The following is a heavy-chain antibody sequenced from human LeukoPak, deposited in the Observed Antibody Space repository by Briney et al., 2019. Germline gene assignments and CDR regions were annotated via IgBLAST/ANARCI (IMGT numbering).Heavy chain of an antibody. V-gene: IGHV1-69*01. D-gene: IGHD5-12*01. Sequence: SVKVSCKASGGTFSSYAISWVRQAPGQGLEWMGGIIPIFGTANYAQKFQGRVTITADESTSTAYMELSSLRSEDTAVYYCARGGWVATQLKYFDYWGQGTLVTVSS. CDR2: IIPIFGTA. J-gene: IGHJ4*02. CDR1: GGTFSSYA. CDR3: ARGGWVATQLKYFDY.